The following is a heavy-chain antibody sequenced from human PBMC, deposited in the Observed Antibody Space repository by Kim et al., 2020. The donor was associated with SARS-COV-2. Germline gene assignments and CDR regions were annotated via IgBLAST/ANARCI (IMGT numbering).Heavy chain of an antibody. Sequence: GGSLRLSCAASGFTFSDYYMRWVRQAPGKGLEWVSNISNDGSNIYYADSVKGRFTISRDNAKNSLYLQMNSLRAEDTAVYYCARENSVFKIFCGGAWSGMDVWGQGTTVTVSS. CDR2: ISNDGSNI. CDR1: GFTFSDYY. CDR3: ARENSVFKIFCGGAWSGMDV. J-gene: IGHJ6*02. D-gene: IGHD3-3*01. V-gene: IGHV3-11*01.